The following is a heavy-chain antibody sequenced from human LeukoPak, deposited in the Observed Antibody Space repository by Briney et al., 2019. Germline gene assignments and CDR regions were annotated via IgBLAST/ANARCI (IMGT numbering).Heavy chain of an antibody. CDR2: IWYDGSNK. V-gene: IGHV3-33*06. D-gene: IGHD3-10*01. CDR1: GFTFSSYG. Sequence: GRSLRLSCAASGFTFSSYGMHWVRQAPGKGLEWVAVIWYDGSNKYYADSVKGRFTISRDNSKDTLYLKMNYLSAEDTAVLSFAKDTTTSRRGFEYWGQGILVTVSS. J-gene: IGHJ4*02. CDR3: AKDTTTSRRGFEY.